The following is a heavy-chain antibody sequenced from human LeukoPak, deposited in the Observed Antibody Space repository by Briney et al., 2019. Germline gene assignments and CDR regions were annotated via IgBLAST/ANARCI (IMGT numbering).Heavy chain of an antibody. CDR3: AKAETFYGDVAYFDY. CDR1: GFTFSTYA. J-gene: IGHJ4*02. Sequence: GGSLRLSCAASGFTFSTYAMSWVRQAPGKGLEWVSAISGSGITTFCSDSVKGRFTIARDNSKNTLYLLMNSLRAEDTAVYYCAKAETFYGDVAYFDYWGQGTLVTVSS. V-gene: IGHV3-23*01. CDR2: ISGSGITT. D-gene: IGHD4-17*01.